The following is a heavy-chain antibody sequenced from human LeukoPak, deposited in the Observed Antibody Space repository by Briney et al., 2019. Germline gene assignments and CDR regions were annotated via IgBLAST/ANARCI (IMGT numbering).Heavy chain of an antibody. V-gene: IGHV4-34*04. CDR3: ARGSRSYYDILTGYYNGDYFDY. Sequence: SETLSLTCAVYGGSFSGYYWSWIRQPPGKGLEWIGEINHSGSTNNNPPLKSRATISVDTPKNQFPLKLSPVTAADTAVYYCARGSRSYYDILTGYYNGDYFDYGGQGPLVPVS. J-gene: IGHJ4*02. D-gene: IGHD3-9*01. CDR1: GGSFSGYY. CDR2: INHSGST.